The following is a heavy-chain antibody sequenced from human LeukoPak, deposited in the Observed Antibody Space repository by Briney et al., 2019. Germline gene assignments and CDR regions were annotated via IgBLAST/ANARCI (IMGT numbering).Heavy chain of an antibody. V-gene: IGHV1-46*01. J-gene: IGHJ4*02. CDR2: INPSGGST. CDR3: ASGSGYSSGWWRPVDY. Sequence: ASVTVSCKASVYTFTNYYMHWGRHAPGQGLEWRGIINPSGGSTSYAQKFQGRVTMTRDTSTSTVYMELSSLRSEDTAVYYCASGSGYSSGWWRPVDYWGQGTLVTVSS. CDR1: VYTFTNYY. D-gene: IGHD6-19*01.